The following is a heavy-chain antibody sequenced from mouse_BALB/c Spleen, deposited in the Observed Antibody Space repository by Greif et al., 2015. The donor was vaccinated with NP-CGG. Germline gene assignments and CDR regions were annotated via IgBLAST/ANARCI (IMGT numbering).Heavy chain of an antibody. J-gene: IGHJ3*01. V-gene: IGHV1-80*01. CDR2: IYPGDGDT. Sequence: QVQLKQSGAELVRPGSSVKISCKASGYAFSSYWMNWVKQRPGQGLEWIGQIYPGDGDTNYNGRFKGKATLTADKSSSTAYMQLSSLTSEDSAVYFCARWGVGAWFAYWGQGTLVTVSA. CDR3: ARWGVGAWFAY. CDR1: GYAFSSYW. D-gene: IGHD1-1*02.